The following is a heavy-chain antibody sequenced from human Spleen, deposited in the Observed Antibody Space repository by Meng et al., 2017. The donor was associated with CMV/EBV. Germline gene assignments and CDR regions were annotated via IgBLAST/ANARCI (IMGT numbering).Heavy chain of an antibody. J-gene: IGHJ4*02. CDR2: ISSSSSYI. CDR1: GITFSSYS. CDR3: AKDRARYCSSTSCHLVDY. V-gene: IGHV3-21*01. Sequence: GGSLRLSCVASGITFSSYSMNWVRQAPGKGLEWVSSISSSSSYIYYADSVKGRFTISRDNAENSLYLQMSSLRAEDTAVYYCAKDRARYCSSTSCHLVDYWGQGTLVTVSS. D-gene: IGHD2-2*01.